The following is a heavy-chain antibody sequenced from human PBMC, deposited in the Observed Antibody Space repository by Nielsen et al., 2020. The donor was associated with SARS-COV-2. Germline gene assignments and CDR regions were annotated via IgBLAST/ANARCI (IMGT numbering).Heavy chain of an antibody. J-gene: IGHJ3*02. D-gene: IGHD3-22*01. CDR1: GFTFSSYA. Sequence: SLKISCAASGFTFSSYAMSWVRQAPGKGLEWVSGISWNSGSIGYADSVKGRFTISRDNAKNSLYLQMNSLRAEDTALYYCAKDYYYDSSGYAFDIWGQGTMVTVSS. CDR2: ISWNSGSI. CDR3: AKDYYYDSSGYAFDI. V-gene: IGHV3-9*01.